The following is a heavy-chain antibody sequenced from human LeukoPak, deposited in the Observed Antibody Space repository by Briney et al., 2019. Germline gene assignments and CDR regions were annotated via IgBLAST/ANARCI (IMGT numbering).Heavy chain of an antibody. CDR1: GFTFSSYG. D-gene: IGHD1-26*01. Sequence: PGRSLRLSCAASGFTFSSYGMHWVRQAPGKGLEWVAVIWYDGSNKYYADSVKGRFTISRDNSKNTLYLQMNSLRAEDTAVYYCARWGGSSPPGYYFDYWGQGTLVTVSS. V-gene: IGHV3-33*01. CDR3: ARWGGSSPPGYYFDY. CDR2: IWYDGSNK. J-gene: IGHJ4*02.